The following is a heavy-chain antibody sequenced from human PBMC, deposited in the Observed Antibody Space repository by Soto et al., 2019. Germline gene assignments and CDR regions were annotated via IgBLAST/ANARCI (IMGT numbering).Heavy chain of an antibody. J-gene: IGHJ4*02. Sequence: SETLSLTCAVSGYSITSGYYWGWIRQPPGKGLEWIGSIYYSGSTYYNPSLKSRVTISVDTSKNQFSLKLSSVTAADTAVYYCARDNGYNSQNYYFDYWGQGTLVTVSS. D-gene: IGHD1-1*01. CDR2: IYYSGST. CDR1: GYSITSGYY. V-gene: IGHV4-38-2*02. CDR3: ARDNGYNSQNYYFDY.